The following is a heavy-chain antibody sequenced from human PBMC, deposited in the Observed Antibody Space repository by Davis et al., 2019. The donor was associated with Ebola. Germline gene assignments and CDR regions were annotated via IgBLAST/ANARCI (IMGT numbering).Heavy chain of an antibody. Sequence: GGSLRLSCAASGFTFSSYSMNWVRQAPGKGLEWVSVIYSGGSTYYADSVKGRFTISRDNAKNSLYLQMNSLRAEDTAVYYCTRGGTVTSLIYSYYGLDVWGQGTTVTVSS. CDR3: TRGGTVTSLIYSYYGLDV. CDR2: IYSGGST. V-gene: IGHV3-21*01. D-gene: IGHD4-17*01. CDR1: GFTFSSYS. J-gene: IGHJ6*02.